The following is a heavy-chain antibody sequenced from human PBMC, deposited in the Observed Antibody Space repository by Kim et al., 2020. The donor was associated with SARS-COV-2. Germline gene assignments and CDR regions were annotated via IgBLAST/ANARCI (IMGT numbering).Heavy chain of an antibody. CDR3: ARDNYSGSYHRRVLLDYGMDV. V-gene: IGHV3-7*01. Sequence: GGSLGLSCAASGFTFSSYWLSWVRQAPGKGLEWVANIKQDGSEKYYVDSVKGRFTISRDNAKNSLYLQMNSLRAEDTAVYYCARDNYSGSYHRRVLLDYGMDVWGQGTTVTVSS. CDR2: IKQDGSEK. J-gene: IGHJ6*02. D-gene: IGHD1-26*01. CDR1: GFTFSSYW.